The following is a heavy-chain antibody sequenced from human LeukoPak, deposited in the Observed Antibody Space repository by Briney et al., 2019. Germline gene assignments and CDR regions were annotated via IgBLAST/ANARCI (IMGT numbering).Heavy chain of an antibody. Sequence: VASVKVSCKAAGYTFTGYYMFWVRQAPGQGLEWMGRINPNSGGTNYAQKLQGRVTMTRDTSISTAYMELSRLRSDDTAVYYCARGQATVKTAYWFDPWGQGTLVTVSS. CDR1: GYTFTGYY. J-gene: IGHJ5*02. D-gene: IGHD4-11*01. V-gene: IGHV1-2*06. CDR3: ARGQATVKTAYWFDP. CDR2: INPNSGGT.